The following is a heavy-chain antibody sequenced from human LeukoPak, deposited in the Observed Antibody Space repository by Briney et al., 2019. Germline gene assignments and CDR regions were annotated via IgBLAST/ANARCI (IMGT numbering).Heavy chain of an antibody. J-gene: IGHJ4*02. V-gene: IGHV4-34*01. CDR1: GGSITAYY. CDR3: AREDYYFDS. CDR2: INHSRGT. Sequence: SETLSLTCSVYGGSITAYYWSWIRQPPGKGLEWIGEINHSRGTKYNPSLEGRVTILLDAYKNEFSLNLNSVTAADTAVYYCAREDYYFDSWGQGTLVTVSS.